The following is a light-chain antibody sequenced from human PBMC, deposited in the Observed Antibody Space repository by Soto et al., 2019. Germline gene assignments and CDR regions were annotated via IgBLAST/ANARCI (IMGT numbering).Light chain of an antibody. Sequence: QAVLTQPASVSGSPGQSITISCTGTSSDVGAYNNVSWYQQYPGKAPKVMIYDVSNRPSGVSNRFSGSKSGNTASLTISGLQAEDEADYYCCSYTTSSTVVFGGGTKLTVL. J-gene: IGLJ2*01. V-gene: IGLV2-14*01. CDR3: CSYTTSSTVV. CDR1: SSDVGAYNN. CDR2: DVS.